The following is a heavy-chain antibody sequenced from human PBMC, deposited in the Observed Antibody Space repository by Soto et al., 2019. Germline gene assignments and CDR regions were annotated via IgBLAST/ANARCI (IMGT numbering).Heavy chain of an antibody. V-gene: IGHV1-18*01. CDR2: ISAYNANT. CDR3: ARGRYLDY. D-gene: IGHD1-26*01. J-gene: IGHJ4*02. Sequence: QVHLVQSGAEVKKPGASVKVSCKASGYTFTTYGIAWVRQAPGQGLEWMGWISAYNANTDYAQRLQGRVTITTDTSKSTDHMELRSLRSDDTAVYYCARGRYLDYWGQGTLVTVSS. CDR1: GYTFTTYG.